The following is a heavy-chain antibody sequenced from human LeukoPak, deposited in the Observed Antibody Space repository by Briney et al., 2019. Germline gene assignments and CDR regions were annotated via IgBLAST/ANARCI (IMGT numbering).Heavy chain of an antibody. V-gene: IGHV4-31*03. J-gene: IGHJ3*02. CDR1: GGSISSGGYY. CDR2: IYYSGSS. D-gene: IGHD3-9*01. CDR3: ARDGYSSYDILTGYQIPNAFDI. Sequence: KPSQTLSLTCTVSGGSISSGGYYWSWIRQHPGKGLEWIGYIYYSGSSYYNPSLKSRVTISVDTSKNQFSLKLSSVTAADTAVYYCARDGYSSYDILTGYQIPNAFDIWGQGTMVTVSS.